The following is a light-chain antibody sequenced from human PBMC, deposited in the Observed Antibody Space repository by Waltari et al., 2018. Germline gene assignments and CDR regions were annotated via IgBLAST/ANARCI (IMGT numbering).Light chain of an antibody. CDR2: RDE. Sequence: VLTQPPSASGTPGQTITISCSGGTSDVGSNFVYWYQQFPGGAPKPVIIRDELRPSGAPDRFSGHKSGTSASLTITGLRSEDEAYYYCASGDDRLSGPHVIFGGGTKVTVL. CDR1: TSDVGSNF. CDR3: ASGDDRLSGPHVI. J-gene: IGLJ2*01. V-gene: IGLV1-47*01.